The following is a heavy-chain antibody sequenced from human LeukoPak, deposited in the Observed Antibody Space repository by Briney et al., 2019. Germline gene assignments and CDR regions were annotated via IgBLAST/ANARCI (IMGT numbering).Heavy chain of an antibody. J-gene: IGHJ4*02. CDR2: IYYSGST. D-gene: IGHD3-10*01. V-gene: IGHV4-39*01. CDR1: GGSISSSSYY. Sequence: SETLSLTCTVSGGSISSSSYYWGWTRQPPGKGLEWIGSIYYSGSTYYNLSLKSRVTISVDTSKNQFSLKLSSVTAADTAVYYCARREDYYGSGSLDYWGQGTLVTVSS. CDR3: ARREDYYGSGSLDY.